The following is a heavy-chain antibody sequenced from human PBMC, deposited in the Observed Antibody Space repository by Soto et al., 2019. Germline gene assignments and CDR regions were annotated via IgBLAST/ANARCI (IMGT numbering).Heavy chain of an antibody. CDR2: ISWDGGST. CDR3: GRGVIPYYYYGMDV. D-gene: IGHD3-10*01. Sequence: GSLRLSCAASGFTFDDYAMHWVRQAPGKGLGWVSLISWDGGSTYYADSVKGRFTISRDNSKNSLYLQMNSLRAEDTALYYCGRGVIPYYYYGMDVWGQGTTVTAP. V-gene: IGHV3-43D*04. J-gene: IGHJ6*02. CDR1: GFTFDDYA.